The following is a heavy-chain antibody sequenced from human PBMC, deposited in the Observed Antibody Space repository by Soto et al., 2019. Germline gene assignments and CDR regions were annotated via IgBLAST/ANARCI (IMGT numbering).Heavy chain of an antibody. CDR3: ARGRSRMSGSSWLRFDY. V-gene: IGHV4-34*01. Sequence: SETLSLTCAVYGGSFSGYYWSWIRQPQGKGLEWIGEINHSGSTNYNQSLKSRVTISVDTSKNQFSLKLSSVTAADTAVYYCARGRSRMSGSSWLRFDYWGQGTLVTVPQ. CDR1: GGSFSGYY. D-gene: IGHD6-13*01. CDR2: INHSGST. J-gene: IGHJ4*02.